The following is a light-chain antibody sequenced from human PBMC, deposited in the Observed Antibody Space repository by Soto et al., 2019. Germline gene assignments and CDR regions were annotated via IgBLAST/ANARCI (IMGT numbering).Light chain of an antibody. J-gene: IGKJ3*01. CDR2: AAS. V-gene: IGKV1-9*01. CDR1: QGISTY. CDR3: QQLNSYPLT. Sequence: IQLTQSPSSLSASVGDRITVTCRASQGISTYLAWYQQKPGKAPNLLIYAASTLQSGVPSRFSGSGSGTDFNLPISSLQPEDFATYYCQQLNSYPLTFGPGTKPDIK.